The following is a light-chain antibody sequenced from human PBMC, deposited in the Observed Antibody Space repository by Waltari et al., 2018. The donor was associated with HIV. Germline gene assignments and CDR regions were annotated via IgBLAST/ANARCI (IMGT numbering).Light chain of an antibody. CDR1: QSLLHTNGYDY. V-gene: IGKV2-28*01. Sequence: IVMTQSPLSLPVTPGHPASLSCKSSQSLLHTNGYDYLDWYLQKPGQSPLLLIYFGSKRASGVPDRFSGSGSGTDFTLKISRVEAEDVGFYYCMQPLHAPFTFGPGTKVDIK. J-gene: IGKJ3*01. CDR2: FGS. CDR3: MQPLHAPFT.